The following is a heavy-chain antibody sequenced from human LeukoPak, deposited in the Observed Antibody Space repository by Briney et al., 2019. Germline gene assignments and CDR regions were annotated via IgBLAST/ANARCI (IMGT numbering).Heavy chain of an antibody. V-gene: IGHV1-18*01. J-gene: IGHJ4*02. CDR3: ARFGTPFNSRPNTPDY. CDR2: ISAYNGNT. D-gene: IGHD3-16*01. CDR1: GYTFTSYG. Sequence: ASVKVSCKASGYTFTSYGISRVRQAPGQGLEWMGWISAYNGNTNYAQKLQGRVTMTTDTSTSTAYMELRSLRSDDTAVYYCARFGTPFNSRPNTPDYWGQGTLVTVSS.